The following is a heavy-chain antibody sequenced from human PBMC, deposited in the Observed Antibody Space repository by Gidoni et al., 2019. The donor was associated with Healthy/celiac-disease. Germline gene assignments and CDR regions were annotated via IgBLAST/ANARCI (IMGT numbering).Heavy chain of an antibody. CDR3: AKLLHYYDRTAHKYYFDY. J-gene: IGHJ4*02. D-gene: IGHD3-22*01. CDR2: ISGSGGST. V-gene: IGHV3-23*01. Sequence: EVQLLESGGGLVQPGGSLRLSCAASGFTFSSYAMSWVRQAPGKGLEWVSAISGSGGSTYYADSVKGRFTISRDNSKNTLYLQMNSLRAEDTAVYYCAKLLHYYDRTAHKYYFDYWGQGTLVTVSS. CDR1: GFTFSSYA.